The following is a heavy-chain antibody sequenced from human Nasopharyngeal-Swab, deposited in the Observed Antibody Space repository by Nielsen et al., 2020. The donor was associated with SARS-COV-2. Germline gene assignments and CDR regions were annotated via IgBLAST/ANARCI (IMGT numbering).Heavy chain of an antibody. D-gene: IGHD3-10*02. CDR1: GYTFTGYY. J-gene: IGHJ4*02. CDR3: ARGVRLFGELFHYFDY. Sequence: ASVKVSCKASGYTFTGYYMHWVRQAPGQGLEWMGWINPNSGGTNYAQKFQGWVTMTRGTSISTAYMELSRLRSDDTAVYYCARGVRLFGELFHYFDYWGQGTLVTVSS. V-gene: IGHV1-2*04. CDR2: INPNSGGT.